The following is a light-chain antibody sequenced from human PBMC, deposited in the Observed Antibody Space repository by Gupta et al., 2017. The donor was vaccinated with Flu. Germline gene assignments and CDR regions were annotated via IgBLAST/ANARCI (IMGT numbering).Light chain of an antibody. Sequence: DIQLTRSPSSVSASVGDRVTITCRASQDIDFWLAWYQQIPGKAPKLLIYAASKVQNGVPSRFSGSGSGTDFTLTISSLQPEEFATYCCQQANNFPRTFGQGTKVEIK. J-gene: IGKJ1*01. V-gene: IGKV1-12*01. CDR3: QQANNFPRT. CDR1: QDIDFW. CDR2: AAS.